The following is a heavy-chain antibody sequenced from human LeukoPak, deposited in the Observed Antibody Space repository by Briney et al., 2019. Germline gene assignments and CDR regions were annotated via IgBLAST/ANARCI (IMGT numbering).Heavy chain of an antibody. J-gene: IGHJ6*02. V-gene: IGHV1-69*13. CDR1: GGTFSSYA. CDR2: IIPIFGTA. Sequence: SVKVSCKASGGTFSSYAISWVRQAPGQGLEWMGGIIPIFGTANYAQKFQGRVTITADESTSTAYMELSSLRSEDTAVYYCARASVEYGDSPWDYYYGMDVWGQGTTVIVSS. CDR3: ARASVEYGDSPWDYYYGMDV. D-gene: IGHD4-17*01.